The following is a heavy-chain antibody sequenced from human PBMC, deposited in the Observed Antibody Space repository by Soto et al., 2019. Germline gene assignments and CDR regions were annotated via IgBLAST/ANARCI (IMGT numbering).Heavy chain of an antibody. J-gene: IGHJ6*02. CDR2: ISAYNGNT. Sequence: QVQLVQSGAEVKKPGASVKVSCKASGYTFTSYGISWVRQAPGQGLEWMGWISAYNGNTNYAQKLQGRVTMTTDTXTXTVXMERRSLRSDDTAVYYCARDGLERRGRYYYYGMDVWGQGTTVTVSS. CDR3: ARDGLERRGRYYYYGMDV. D-gene: IGHD1-1*01. CDR1: GYTFTSYG. V-gene: IGHV1-18*01.